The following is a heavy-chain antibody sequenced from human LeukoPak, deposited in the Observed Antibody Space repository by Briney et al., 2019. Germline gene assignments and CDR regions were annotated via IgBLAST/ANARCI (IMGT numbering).Heavy chain of an antibody. CDR3: AKAWRVVVVVPAWFDP. J-gene: IGHJ5*02. Sequence: GGSLRLSCAASGFTFSSYGMHWVRQAPGKGLEWVAFIRYDGSNKYYADSVKGRFTISRDNSKNTLYLQMNSLRAEDTAVYYCAKAWRVVVVVPAWFDPWGQGTLVTVSS. CDR1: GFTFSSYG. D-gene: IGHD2-2*01. CDR2: IRYDGSNK. V-gene: IGHV3-30*02.